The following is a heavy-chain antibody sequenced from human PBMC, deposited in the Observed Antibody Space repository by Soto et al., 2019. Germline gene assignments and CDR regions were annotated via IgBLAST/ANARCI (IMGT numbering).Heavy chain of an antibody. V-gene: IGHV3-15*07. D-gene: IGHD3-3*01. J-gene: IGHJ6*02. CDR2: IKSKTDGGTT. CDR1: GFTFSNAW. CDR3: TTVPRSGYYSYYYYGMDV. Sequence: GSLRLSCAASGFTFSNAWMNWVRQAPGKGLEWVGRIKSKTDGGTTDYAAPVKGRFTISRDDSKNTLYLQMNSLKTEDTAVYYCTTVPRSGYYSYYYYGMDVWGQGTTVTVSS.